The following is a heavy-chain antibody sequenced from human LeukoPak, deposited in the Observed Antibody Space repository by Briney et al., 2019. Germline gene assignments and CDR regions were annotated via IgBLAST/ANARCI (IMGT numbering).Heavy chain of an antibody. CDR3: AKEEHGVAGD. D-gene: IGHD6-19*01. J-gene: IGHJ4*02. Sequence: PGGSLRLSCAASGFTFSSYAMHWVRQAPGKGLEWVAVISYDGSNKYYADSVKGRFTISRDNSKNTLYLQKNSLSAEDTAVYYCAKEEHGVAGDWGQGTLVTVSS. V-gene: IGHV3-30-3*01. CDR2: ISYDGSNK. CDR1: GFTFSSYA.